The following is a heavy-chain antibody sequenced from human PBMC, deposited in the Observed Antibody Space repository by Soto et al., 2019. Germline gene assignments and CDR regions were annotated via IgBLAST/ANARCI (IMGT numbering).Heavy chain of an antibody. J-gene: IGHJ6*02. D-gene: IGHD4-4*01. V-gene: IGHV3-30*18. Sequence: AGGSLRLSCAASGFTFSSYGMHWVRQAPGKGLEWVAVISYDGSNKYYADSVKGRFTISRDNSKNTLYLQMNSLRAEDTAVYYCAKATVYYYYGMDVWGQGTTVTVSS. CDR1: GFTFSSYG. CDR3: AKATVYYYYGMDV. CDR2: ISYDGSNK.